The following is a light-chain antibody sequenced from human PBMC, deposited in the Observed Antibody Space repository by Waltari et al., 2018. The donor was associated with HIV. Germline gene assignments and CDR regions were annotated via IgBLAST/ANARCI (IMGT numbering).Light chain of an antibody. J-gene: IGLJ1*01. CDR3: QAWDSSTARGV. Sequence: SYELTQPPSVSVSPGQTASITCSGDKLGDKYACWYQQKPGQSPVLVIYQDNKRPSGIPERFSGSNSGNTATLTISGTQAMDEADYYCQAWDSSTARGVFGTGTKVTVL. CDR1: KLGDKY. CDR2: QDN. V-gene: IGLV3-1*01.